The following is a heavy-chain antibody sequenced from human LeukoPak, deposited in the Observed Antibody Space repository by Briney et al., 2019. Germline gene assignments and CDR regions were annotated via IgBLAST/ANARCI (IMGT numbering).Heavy chain of an antibody. D-gene: IGHD3-10*01. CDR3: ARMVRGVIVRTPYYFDY. CDR1: GGSVSSYY. CDR2: IYYSGST. Sequence: SETLSLTCTVSGGSVSSYYWTWIRQPPGKGLEWIGYIYYSGSTNYNPSLKSRVTISVDTSKNQFSLKLSSVTAADTAVYYCARMVRGVIVRTPYYFDYWGQGTLVTVSS. V-gene: IGHV4-59*08. J-gene: IGHJ4*02.